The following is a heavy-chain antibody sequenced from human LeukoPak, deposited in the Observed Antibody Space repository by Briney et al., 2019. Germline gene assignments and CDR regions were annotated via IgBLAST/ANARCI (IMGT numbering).Heavy chain of an antibody. J-gene: IGHJ4*02. V-gene: IGHV3-23*01. CDR3: AKETAMIVVEFDY. CDR1: GFTFSSYA. CDR2: ISGSGGST. Sequence: GGSLRLSFAASGFTFSSYAMRWVRQAPGKGLEGVSAISGSGGSTYYADSVKGRFTISRDNSKNTLYLQMNSLRAEDAAVYYCAKETAMIVVEFDYWGQGTLVTVSS. D-gene: IGHD3-22*01.